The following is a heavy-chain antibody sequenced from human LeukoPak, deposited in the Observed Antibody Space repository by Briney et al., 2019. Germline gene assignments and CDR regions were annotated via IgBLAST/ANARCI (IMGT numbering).Heavy chain of an antibody. CDR2: INPNSGGT. J-gene: IGHJ6*02. D-gene: IGHD6-19*01. CDR1: VCILTGYY. V-gene: IGHV1-2*02. Sequence: ASVKDSCKACVCILTGYYMHWVRQAPGQGLEWMGWINPNSGGTNYAQKFQGRVTMTRDTSISTAYMELSRLRSDDTAVYYCARDRPGIAVAGKAYYYYYGMDVWGQGTTVTVSS. CDR3: ARDRPGIAVAGKAYYYYYGMDV.